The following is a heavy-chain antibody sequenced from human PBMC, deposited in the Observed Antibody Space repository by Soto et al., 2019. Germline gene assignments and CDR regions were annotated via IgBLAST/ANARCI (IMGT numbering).Heavy chain of an antibody. CDR2: IYPGDSDT. D-gene: IGHD2-2*01. V-gene: IGHV5-51*01. Sequence: GASQKISCKGCGYSFTSYWIGWVRQMPGKGLEWMGIIYPGDSDTGYSPSFQGQVTISADKSISTAYLQWSSLKASDTAMYYCARHPIVVVPAATPYYYYYMDVWGKGTTVTVSS. CDR1: GYSFTSYW. J-gene: IGHJ6*03. CDR3: ARHPIVVVPAATPYYYYYMDV.